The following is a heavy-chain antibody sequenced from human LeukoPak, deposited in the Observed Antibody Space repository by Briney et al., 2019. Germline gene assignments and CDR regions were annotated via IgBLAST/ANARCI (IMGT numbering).Heavy chain of an antibody. V-gene: IGHV3-49*04. D-gene: IGHD1-26*01. J-gene: IGHJ3*02. CDR1: GFTFSSHG. CDR3: TRHFLSGSPRDAFDI. CDR2: IRSKAYGGTT. Sequence: GGSLRLSCAASGFTFSSHGMNWVRQAPGKGLEWVGFIRSKAYGGTTEYAASVKGRFTISRDDSKSIAYLQMNSLKTEDTAVYYCTRHFLSGSPRDAFDIWGQGTMVTVSS.